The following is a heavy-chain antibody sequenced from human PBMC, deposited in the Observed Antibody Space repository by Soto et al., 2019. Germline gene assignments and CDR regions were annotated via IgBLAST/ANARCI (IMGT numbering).Heavy chain of an antibody. V-gene: IGHV1-18*01. D-gene: IGHD4-4*01. CDR3: GSAEDYTLNWFDP. Sequence: ASVKVSCKASGDTFTSYGISWVRQAPGQGLEWMGWISANNGITNYAQKLQGRVTITTDTSTSTAYMELSSLRSEDTAVYYCGSAEDYTLNWFDPWGQGTLVTVSS. CDR2: ISANNGIT. J-gene: IGHJ5*02. CDR1: GDTFTSYG.